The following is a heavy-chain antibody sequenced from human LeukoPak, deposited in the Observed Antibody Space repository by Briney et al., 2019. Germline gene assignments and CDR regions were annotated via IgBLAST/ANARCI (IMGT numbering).Heavy chain of an antibody. J-gene: IGHJ3*02. CDR3: AREPDILTGYYVDGAFDI. D-gene: IGHD3-9*01. V-gene: IGHV1-46*01. CDR1: GYTFTSYY. CDR2: INPSGGST. Sequence: ASVKVSCKASGYTFTSYYMHWVRQAPGQGLEWMGIINPSGGSTSYAQKFQGRVTMTRDMSTSTVYMELSSLRSEDTAVYYCAREPDILTGYYVDGAFDIWGQGTMVTVSS.